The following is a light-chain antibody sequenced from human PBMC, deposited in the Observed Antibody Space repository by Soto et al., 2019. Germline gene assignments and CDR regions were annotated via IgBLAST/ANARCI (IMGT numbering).Light chain of an antibody. J-gene: IGKJ4*01. CDR2: DTS. Sequence: SAAPFSVCPEKVATRSARASQGIGDTLAWYQHKPGQTPRLLIYDTSTRATGVPTSFSGSRSGAEFTLSINCLQSEEFAVYYCQPYNKLPLTFARGTKVEIK. CDR3: QPYNKLPLT. V-gene: IGKV3-15*01. CDR1: QGIGDT.